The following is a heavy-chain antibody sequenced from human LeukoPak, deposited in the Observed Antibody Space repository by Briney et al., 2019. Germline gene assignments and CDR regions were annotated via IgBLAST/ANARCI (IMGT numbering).Heavy chain of an antibody. CDR3: ASAPLITETTYYYYYGMDV. CDR1: GYTFTCYY. Sequence: ASVKVSCKASGYTFTCYYMHWVRQAPGQGLEWMGWINPNSGGTNYAQKFQGRVTMTRDTSISTAYMELSRLRSDDTAVYYCASAPLITETTYYYYYGMDVWGQGTTVTVSS. J-gene: IGHJ6*02. CDR2: INPNSGGT. D-gene: IGHD1-14*01. V-gene: IGHV1-2*02.